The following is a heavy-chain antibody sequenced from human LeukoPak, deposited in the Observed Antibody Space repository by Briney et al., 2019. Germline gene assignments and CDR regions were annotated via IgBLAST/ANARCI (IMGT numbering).Heavy chain of an antibody. CDR1: GGSFSGYY. CDR2: INHSGGT. J-gene: IGHJ4*02. CDR3: ARKSSGYSY. D-gene: IGHD3-22*01. Sequence: SETLSLTCAVYGGSFSGYYWSWIRQPPGKGLEWIGEINHSGGTNYNPSLKSRVTISVDTSKNQFSLKLSSVTAADTAVYYCARKSSGYSYWGQGTLVTVSS. V-gene: IGHV4-34*01.